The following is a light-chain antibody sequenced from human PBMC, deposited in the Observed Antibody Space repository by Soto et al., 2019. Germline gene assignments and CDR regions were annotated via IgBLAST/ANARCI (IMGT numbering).Light chain of an antibody. V-gene: IGKV4-1*01. J-gene: IGKJ3*01. Sequence: DIVMTQSPDSLAVSLGERATINCKSSQSVLYSSNSKNYLAWYQQKPGQPPKLLIHWASTRGSGVPDRFSGSGSGTDFTLTISSLQAEDVAVYYCQQYYSTPPTFGPGTKVDIK. CDR2: WAS. CDR1: QSVLYSSNSKNY. CDR3: QQYYSTPPT.